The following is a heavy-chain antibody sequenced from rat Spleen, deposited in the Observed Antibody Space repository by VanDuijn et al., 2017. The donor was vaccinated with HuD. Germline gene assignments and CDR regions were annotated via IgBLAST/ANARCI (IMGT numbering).Heavy chain of an antibody. Sequence: EVQLVESGGGLVQPGRSLNLSCAASGFTFSDYDMAWVRQAPTKGLEWVATISYDGGSTYYRDSVKGRFTISRDNAKSTLYLQMESLRSEDTATYYCAKDMSRTIAARSYWYFDFWGPGTMVTVSS. D-gene: IGHD1-2*01. CDR2: ISYDGGST. CDR3: AKDMSRTIAARSYWYFDF. CDR1: GFTFSDYD. J-gene: IGHJ1*01. V-gene: IGHV5-29*01.